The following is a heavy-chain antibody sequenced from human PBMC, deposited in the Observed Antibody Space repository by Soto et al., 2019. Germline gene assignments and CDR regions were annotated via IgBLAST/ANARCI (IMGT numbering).Heavy chain of an antibody. V-gene: IGHV3-21*01. CDR2: ISSSSSYI. Sequence: EVQLVESGGGLVKPGGSLRLSCAASGFTFSSYSMNWVRQAPGKGLEWVSSISSSSSYIYYADSVKGRFTISRDNAKNSLYLQMNSLRAEDTGVYYCAREIGRRRYASTYYDFWSGYRHYYYYGMDVWGQGTTVTVSS. D-gene: IGHD3-3*01. J-gene: IGHJ6*02. CDR1: GFTFSSYS. CDR3: AREIGRRRYASTYYDFWSGYRHYYYYGMDV.